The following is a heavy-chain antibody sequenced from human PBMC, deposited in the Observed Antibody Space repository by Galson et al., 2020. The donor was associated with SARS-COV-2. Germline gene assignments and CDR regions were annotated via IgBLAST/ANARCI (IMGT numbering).Heavy chain of an antibody. CDR3: ARDEGIRGYNYGRLYYGMDV. CDR2: ISTSSSYI. Sequence: SCAASGFPFSTYSMNWVRRAPGKGLEWVSSISTSSSYIYYADSVKGRFTISRDNVKKSLYLQMDSLRAEDTAVYYCARDEGIRGYNYGRLYYGMDVWGQGTTVTVSS. J-gene: IGHJ6*02. V-gene: IGHV3-21*01. D-gene: IGHD5-18*01. CDR1: GFPFSTYS.